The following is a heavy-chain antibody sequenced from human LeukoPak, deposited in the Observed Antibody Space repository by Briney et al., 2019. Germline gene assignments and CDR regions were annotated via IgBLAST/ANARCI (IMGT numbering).Heavy chain of an antibody. Sequence: PSETLSLTCAVSGGSISRTTYYWGWIRQPPGKGLEWIGSVYYSGITYYNPSLKSRVSISVDTSKNQFSLKPNSVTAADTAVYYCAKTRPTERAFDIWGQGTLVTVSS. J-gene: IGHJ3*02. D-gene: IGHD1-14*01. CDR3: AKTRPTERAFDI. CDR1: GGSISRTTYY. CDR2: VYYSGIT. V-gene: IGHV4-39*07.